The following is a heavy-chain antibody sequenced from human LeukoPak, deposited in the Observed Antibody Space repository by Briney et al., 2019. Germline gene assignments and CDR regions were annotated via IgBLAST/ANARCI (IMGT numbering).Heavy chain of an antibody. V-gene: IGHV4-59*08. D-gene: IGHD6-19*01. J-gene: IGHJ6*02. CDR3: ARHSSGWSKYYYYYGMDV. Sequence: SETLSLTCTVSGVSISSYYWSWIRQPPGKGLEWIGYIYYSGSTNYNPSLKSRVTISVDTSKNQFSLKLSSVTAADTAVYYCARHSSGWSKYYYYYGMDVWGQGTTVTVSS. CDR2: IYYSGST. CDR1: GVSISSYY.